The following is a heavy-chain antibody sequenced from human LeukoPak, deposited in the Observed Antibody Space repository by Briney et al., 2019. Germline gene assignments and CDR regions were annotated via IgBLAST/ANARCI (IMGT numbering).Heavy chain of an antibody. J-gene: IGHJ4*02. CDR1: GFTFSSYS. Sequence: PGGSLRLSCAASGFTFSSYSMSWVRQAPGKGLKWVSSISGSGGSTYYADSVKGRFTISRDNSKNTLYLQMNSLRCYDTAVYYCAKVRHILVAGPFDYWGRGTLVTVSS. CDR3: AKVRHILVAGPFDY. CDR2: ISGSGGST. V-gene: IGHV3-23*01. D-gene: IGHD2-21*01.